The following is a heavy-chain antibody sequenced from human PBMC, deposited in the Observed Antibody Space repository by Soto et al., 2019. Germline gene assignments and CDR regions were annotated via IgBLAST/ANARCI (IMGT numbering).Heavy chain of an antibody. V-gene: IGHV4-39*07. J-gene: IGHJ4*02. CDR1: GGSISSSSYY. D-gene: IGHD3-3*01. CDR2: IYYTGST. CDR3: ARKQRKPAPFWN. Sequence: PSETLSLTCTVSGGSISSSSYYWVWIRQPPGKGLEWIGDIYYTGSTFYSPSLKNRVTMSVDSAKGQFSLKLSSVTAVDTAVYYCARKQRKPAPFWNWGQGALVTVSS.